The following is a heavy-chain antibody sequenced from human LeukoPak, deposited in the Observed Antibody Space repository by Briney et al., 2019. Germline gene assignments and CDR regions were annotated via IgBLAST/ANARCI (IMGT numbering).Heavy chain of an antibody. CDR3: ARGIYSGIYGRLDP. J-gene: IGHJ5*02. CDR1: GYTFTAWY. CDR2: IDPNSGGT. Sequence: GASVKVSCEASGYTFTAWYIHWVRQPPGQGLEWMGWIDPNSGGTGYAQKFQGRVTLTRDTSIRTAYMDLSSLRSDDTAVYYCARGIYSGIYGRLDPWGQGTLVTVSS. V-gene: IGHV1-2*02. D-gene: IGHD3-10*01.